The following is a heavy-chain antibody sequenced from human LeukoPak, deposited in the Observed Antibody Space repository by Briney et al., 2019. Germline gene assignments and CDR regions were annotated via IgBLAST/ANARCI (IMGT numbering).Heavy chain of an antibody. D-gene: IGHD1-26*01. Sequence: PSQTLSLTCTVSGGSISSGGYYWSWIRQHPGKGLEWIGYIYYSGSTYYNPSLKSRVTISVDTSKNQFSLKLSSVTAADTAVYYCARSVGAHWVYYGMDVWGQGTTVTVSS. V-gene: IGHV4-31*03. CDR2: IYYSGST. CDR1: GGSISSGGYY. CDR3: ARSVGAHWVYYGMDV. J-gene: IGHJ6*02.